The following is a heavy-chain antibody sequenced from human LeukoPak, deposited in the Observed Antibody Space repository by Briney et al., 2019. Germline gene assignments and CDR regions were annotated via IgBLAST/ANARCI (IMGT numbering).Heavy chain of an antibody. CDR3: ARFRRADLAGTGVRWFDP. CDR1: GFTFSSYS. V-gene: IGHV3-21*01. CDR2: ISSSSSYI. D-gene: IGHD6-19*01. J-gene: IGHJ5*02. Sequence: PGGSLRLSCAASGFTFSSYSMNWVRQAPGKGLEWVSSISSSSSYIYYADSVKGRFTISRDNAKNSLYLKMNSLRAEDTAVYYCARFRRADLAGTGVRWFDPWGQGTLVTVSS.